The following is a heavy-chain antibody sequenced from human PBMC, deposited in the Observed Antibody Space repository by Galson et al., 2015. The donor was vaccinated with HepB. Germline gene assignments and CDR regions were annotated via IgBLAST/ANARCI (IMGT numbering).Heavy chain of an antibody. J-gene: IGHJ4*02. CDR2: ISYDGSNK. CDR3: ARAVVVIAPADY. D-gene: IGHD2-21*01. CDR1: GFTFSSYW. V-gene: IGHV3-30-3*01. Sequence: SLRLSCAASGFTFSSYWMGWVRQAPGKGLEWVAVISYDGSNKYYADSVKGRFTISRDNSKNTLYLQMNSLRAEDTAVYYCARAVVVIAPADYWGQGTLVTVSS.